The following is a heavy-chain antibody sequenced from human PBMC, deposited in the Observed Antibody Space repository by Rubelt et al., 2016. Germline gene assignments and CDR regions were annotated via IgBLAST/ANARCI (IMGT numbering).Heavy chain of an antibody. Sequence: QITLEESGPALVKPTQALALTCTFSGFSLSTSGEGVGWIRQPPGKALEWLAVIYWDDDKRYSPSLKSRLTVTQDTSRNQVVLKVTNMDTMDTATDYCAHRGWDSTRWYGTHYDDWGRGTPVTVSS. V-gene: IGHV2-5*02. CDR1: GFSLSTSGEG. CDR3: AHRGWDSTRWYGTHYDD. CDR2: IYWDDDK. J-gene: IGHJ4*02. D-gene: IGHD6-19*01.